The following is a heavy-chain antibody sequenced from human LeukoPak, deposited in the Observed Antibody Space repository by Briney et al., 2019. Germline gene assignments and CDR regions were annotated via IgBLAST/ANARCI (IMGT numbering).Heavy chain of an antibody. J-gene: IGHJ4*02. CDR2: IYYSGST. CDR1: GGSISSYY. Sequence: SETLSLTCTVSGGSISSYYWSWIRQPPGKGLEWIGYIYYSGSTNYNPSLKSRVTISVDTSKNQFSLKLHSVTAADTAVYYCARDQLGSVGEYWGRGTLVTVSS. CDR3: ARDQLGSVGEY. D-gene: IGHD1-26*01. V-gene: IGHV4-59*01.